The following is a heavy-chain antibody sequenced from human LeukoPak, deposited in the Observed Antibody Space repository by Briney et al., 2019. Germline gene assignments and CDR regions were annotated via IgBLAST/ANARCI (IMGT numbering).Heavy chain of an antibody. CDR1: DDSISSGGYS. Sequence: SETLSLTCAVSDDSISSGGYSWSWIRQPAGKGLEWIGRIYTSGSTNYNPSLKSRVTVSIDTFKDQFSLKLTSVTAADTAVYYCARGRNRDVFDIWGQGRLVIVSS. CDR3: ARGRNRDVFDI. D-gene: IGHD1-14*01. CDR2: IYTSGST. J-gene: IGHJ3*02. V-gene: IGHV4-61*02.